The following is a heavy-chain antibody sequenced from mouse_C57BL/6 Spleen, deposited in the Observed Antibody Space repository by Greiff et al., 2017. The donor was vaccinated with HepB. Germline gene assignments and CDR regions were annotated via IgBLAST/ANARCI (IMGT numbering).Heavy chain of an antibody. CDR3: ARQLRLLYYYAMDY. CDR1: GYTFTSYW. Sequence: QVQLKQPGAELVKPGASVKLSCKASGYTFTSYWMQWVKQRPGQGLEWIGEIDPSDSYTNYNQKFKGKATLTVDTSSSTAYMQLSSLTSEDSAVYCCARQLRLLYYYAMDYWGQGTSVTVSS. J-gene: IGHJ4*01. V-gene: IGHV1-50*01. CDR2: IDPSDSYT. D-gene: IGHD3-2*02.